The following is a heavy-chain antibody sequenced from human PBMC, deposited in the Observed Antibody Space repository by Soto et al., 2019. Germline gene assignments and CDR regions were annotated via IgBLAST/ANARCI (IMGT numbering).Heavy chain of an antibody. CDR2: FDPEDDET. J-gene: IGHJ4*02. V-gene: IGHV1-24*01. CDR1: GYTLTRLS. Sequence: ASVKVSCKVSGYTLTRLSMHWVRQAPGKGLEWMGGFDPEDDETTYAEKFQGRVTMTEDTSTDTAYLELGSLRSEDTAVYYCTTDRGYSGSRFDYWGQGTLVTVYS. D-gene: IGHD1-26*01. CDR3: TTDRGYSGSRFDY.